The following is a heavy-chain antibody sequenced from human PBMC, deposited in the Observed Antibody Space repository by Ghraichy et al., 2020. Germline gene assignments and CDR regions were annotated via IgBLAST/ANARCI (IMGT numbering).Heavy chain of an antibody. CDR1: GGSFSGYY. D-gene: IGHD4-17*01. J-gene: IGHJ5*02. CDR2: INHSGST. Sequence: SETLSLTCAVYGGSFSGYYWSWIRQPPGKGLEWIGEINHSGSTNYNPSLKSRVTISVDTSKNQFSLKLSSVTAADTAVYYCARARMVTTFPRWFDPWGQGTLVTVSS. CDR3: ARARMVTTFPRWFDP. V-gene: IGHV4-34*01.